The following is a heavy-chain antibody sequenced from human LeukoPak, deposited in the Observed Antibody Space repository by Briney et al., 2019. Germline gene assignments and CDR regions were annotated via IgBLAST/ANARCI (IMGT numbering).Heavy chain of an antibody. V-gene: IGHV4-39*07. D-gene: IGHD3-10*01. Sequence: PSETLSLTCTVSGGSISSSSYYWGWIRQPPGKGLEWIGSIYYSGSTYYNPSLKSRVTISVDTSKNQFSLKLSSVTAADTAVYYCARHPGSLDYWGQGTLVTVSS. CDR3: ARHPGSLDY. CDR2: IYYSGST. J-gene: IGHJ4*02. CDR1: GGSISSSSYY.